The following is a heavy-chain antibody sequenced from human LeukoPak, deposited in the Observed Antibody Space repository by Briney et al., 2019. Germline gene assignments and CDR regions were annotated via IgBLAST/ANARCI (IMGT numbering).Heavy chain of an antibody. D-gene: IGHD5-24*01. Sequence: AASVKVSCKASGGIFSNYAISWVRQAPGQGLEWMGGIIPIFGTTNYAQKFQGRVTITADKSTSTAYMELSSLRSEDTAVYYCARTPLDRGATMFDYWGQGTLVTVSS. CDR1: GGIFSNYA. CDR2: IIPIFGTT. J-gene: IGHJ4*02. CDR3: ARTPLDRGATMFDY. V-gene: IGHV1-69*06.